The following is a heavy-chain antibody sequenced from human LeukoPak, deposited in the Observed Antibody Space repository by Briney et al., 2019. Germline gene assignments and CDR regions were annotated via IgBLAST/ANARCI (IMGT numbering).Heavy chain of an antibody. Sequence: SETLSLTCTVSGGSISSYYWSWIRQPPGKGLEWIGYIYDTGSTNYNQSLKSRVTISVDTSKNQFSLKLSSVTAADTAVYYCARDLRGITVAGPKNYYFMDVWGKGTTVTVSS. CDR1: GGSISSYY. CDR3: ARDLRGITVAGPKNYYFMDV. D-gene: IGHD6-19*01. V-gene: IGHV4-59*01. CDR2: IYDTGST. J-gene: IGHJ6*03.